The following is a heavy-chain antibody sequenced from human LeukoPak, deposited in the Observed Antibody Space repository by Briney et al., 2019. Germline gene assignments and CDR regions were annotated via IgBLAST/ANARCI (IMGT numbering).Heavy chain of an antibody. CDR3: AKDHSSGWPYCFPY. D-gene: IGHD6-19*01. CDR1: GFTFRSYA. CDR2: VSASGGST. V-gene: IGHV3-23*01. J-gene: IGHJ4*02. Sequence: GALRLSCAASGFTFRSYAVTWVRQAPGKGLEWVSAVSASGGSTYYADSVKGRFTISRDNSKNTLFLQMNSLRAEDTAVYYCAKDHSSGWPYCFPYWGQGTLVTVSS.